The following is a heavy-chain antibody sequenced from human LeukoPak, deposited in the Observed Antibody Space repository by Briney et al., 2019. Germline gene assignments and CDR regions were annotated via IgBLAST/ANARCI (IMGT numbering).Heavy chain of an antibody. CDR1: GYTFTGYS. Sequence: ASVKVSCKASGYTFTGYSMHWVRQAPGQGLDWMGWINPNSGGTNYAQKFQGRVTMTRDTSINTAYMELSSLISDDTAVYYCARESGWSFDYWGQGSPVTVSS. CDR2: INPNSGGT. V-gene: IGHV1-2*02. D-gene: IGHD6-19*01. J-gene: IGHJ4*02. CDR3: ARESGWSFDY.